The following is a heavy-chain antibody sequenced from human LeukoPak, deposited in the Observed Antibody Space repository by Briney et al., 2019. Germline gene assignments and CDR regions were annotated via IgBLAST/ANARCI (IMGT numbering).Heavy chain of an antibody. J-gene: IGHJ3*02. Sequence: GGSLRLSCAASGFTFSSYAMHWVRQAPGKGLEWVAVISYDGSNKYYADSVKGRFTISRDNSKNTLYLQMNSLRAEDTAVYYCARGQWELPRGNAFDIWGQGTMVTVSS. V-gene: IGHV3-30-3*01. CDR2: ISYDGSNK. CDR1: GFTFSSYA. D-gene: IGHD1-26*01. CDR3: ARGQWELPRGNAFDI.